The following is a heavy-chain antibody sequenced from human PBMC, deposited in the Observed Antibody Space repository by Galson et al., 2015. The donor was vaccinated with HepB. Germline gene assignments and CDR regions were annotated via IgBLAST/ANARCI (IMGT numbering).Heavy chain of an antibody. CDR1: GFTFSNYP. D-gene: IGHD3-3*01. CDR3: ARGAVRIFGVVPDS. V-gene: IGHV3-30*04. CDR2: ISFDGNNQ. J-gene: IGHJ4*02. Sequence: SLRLSCAASGFTFSNYPMHWVRQAPGKGLEWVAVISFDGNNQYHADSLKGRFTISRDNSKNTLYLQMNTLRPEDTAVYYCARGAVRIFGVVPDSWGQGTLGTVSS.